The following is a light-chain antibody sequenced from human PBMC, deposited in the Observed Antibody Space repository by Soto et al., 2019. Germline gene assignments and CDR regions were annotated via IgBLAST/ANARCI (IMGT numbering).Light chain of an antibody. J-gene: IGKJ1*01. CDR1: QSVNSVY. CDR3: LQLGFLQWT. V-gene: IGKV3-20*01. Sequence: EIVLTQSPGTLSLSPGERATLSCRASQSVNSVYLAWYQQKPGQPPRLLIYGASRRATGIPDRFSGSGSGTDFTLTISILYPEDLAVYYCLQLGFLQWTFGQGTKVE. CDR2: GAS.